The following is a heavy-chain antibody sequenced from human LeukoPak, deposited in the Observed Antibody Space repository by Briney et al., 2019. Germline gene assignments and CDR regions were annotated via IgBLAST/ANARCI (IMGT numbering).Heavy chain of an antibody. CDR1: GYTFTGYY. CDR2: INPNSGGT. CDR3: AKTTYYYYGMDV. V-gene: IGHV1-2*02. D-gene: IGHD4-11*01. J-gene: IGHJ6*02. Sequence: ASVKVSCKASGYTFTGYYMHWARQAPGQGLEWMGWINPNSGGTNYAQKFQGRVTMTRDTSISTAYMELSRLRSDDTAVYYCAKTTYYYYGMDVWGQGTTVTVSS.